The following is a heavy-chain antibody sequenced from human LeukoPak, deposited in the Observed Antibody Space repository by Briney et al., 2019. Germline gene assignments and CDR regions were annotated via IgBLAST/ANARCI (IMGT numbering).Heavy chain of an antibody. J-gene: IGHJ3*02. D-gene: IGHD2-21*02. CDR2: IYSGGST. V-gene: IGHV3-53*01. CDR1: GFTVSSNY. CDR3: ARDSLVTAAFDI. Sequence: GGSLRLSCAASGFTVSSNYMSWVRQAPGKGLEWVSVIYSGGSTYYADSVKGRFTISRDNSKNTLYLQMNSLRAEDTAVYYCARDSLVTAAFDIWGQGTMVTVPS.